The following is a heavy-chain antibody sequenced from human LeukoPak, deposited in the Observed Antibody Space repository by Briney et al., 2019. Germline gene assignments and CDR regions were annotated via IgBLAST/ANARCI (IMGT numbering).Heavy chain of an antibody. CDR2: ISAYNGNT. CDR1: GYTFTSYG. V-gene: IGHV1-18*01. J-gene: IGHJ4*02. Sequence: ASVKVSCKASGYTFTSYGISWVRQAPGQGLEWMGWISAYNGNTNYAQKLQGRDTMTTDTSTSTAYMELRSLRSDDTAVYYCARDSSLNIAAAGTFDYWGQGTLVTVSS. CDR3: ARDSSLNIAAAGTFDY. D-gene: IGHD6-13*01.